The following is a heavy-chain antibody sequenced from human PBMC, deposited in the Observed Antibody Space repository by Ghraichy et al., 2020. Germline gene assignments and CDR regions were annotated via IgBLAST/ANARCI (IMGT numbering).Heavy chain of an antibody. CDR2: MSSRGSAI. CDR3: TRDSGYCDYEGTFLDY. D-gene: IGHD4-17*01. CDR1: GFMFNTYE. V-gene: IGHV3-48*03. J-gene: IGHJ4*01. Sequence: GGSLRLSCEASGFMFNTYEMNWVRQAPGKGLEWISSMSSRGSAIYYAHSVKGRCTISTDNARNSLYLLMNSRRAEDTAVYYCTRDSGYCDYEGTFLDYWGQGSQVTVSS.